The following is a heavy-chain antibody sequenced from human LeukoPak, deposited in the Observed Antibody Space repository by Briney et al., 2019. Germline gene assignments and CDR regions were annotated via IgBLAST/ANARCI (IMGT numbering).Heavy chain of an antibody. CDR1: GYSISSGYY. V-gene: IGHV4-38-2*01. CDR2: IYHSGSN. Sequence: SETLSLTCAVSGYSISSGYYWGWVRQPPGKGLEWIGSIYHSGSNYYNPSLKSRVTISVDTSKNQFSLKLSSVTAADTAVYYCARDLVRGYSYGVFAYWGQGTVVTVSS. J-gene: IGHJ4*02. D-gene: IGHD5-18*01. CDR3: ARDLVRGYSYGVFAY.